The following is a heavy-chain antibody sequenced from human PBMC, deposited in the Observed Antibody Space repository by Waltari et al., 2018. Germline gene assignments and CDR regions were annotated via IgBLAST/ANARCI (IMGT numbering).Heavy chain of an antibody. CDR1: GFNFGDYA. J-gene: IGHJ4*02. CDR3: TRADGMTDLDY. V-gene: IGHV3-49*04. CDR2: IRSKTYGGAP. Sequence: EVQLAESGGGLVQPGRSLRLSCTASGFNFGDYAMTWVRQVPGKGLEWVGFIRSKTYGGAPEYAASVKGRFTISRDDSKSVAYLQMTSLRTEDTALYYCTRADGMTDLDYWGQGALVTVSS.